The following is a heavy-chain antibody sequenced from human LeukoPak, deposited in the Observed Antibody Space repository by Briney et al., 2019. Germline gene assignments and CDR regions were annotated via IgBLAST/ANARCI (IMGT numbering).Heavy chain of an antibody. CDR1: GYTLTAYY. CDR3: ARGYCSGGTCYLVENWLDP. Sequence: GASVKVSCKASGYTLTAYYIYWVRQAPGQGLEWMGRIHPNSRGTDYAQNFQGRVTMTRDTSISTAYMELSRLRSDDTAVYYCARGYCSGGTCYLVENWLDPWGQGTLVTVSS. D-gene: IGHD2-15*01. CDR2: IHPNSRGT. V-gene: IGHV1-2*06. J-gene: IGHJ5*02.